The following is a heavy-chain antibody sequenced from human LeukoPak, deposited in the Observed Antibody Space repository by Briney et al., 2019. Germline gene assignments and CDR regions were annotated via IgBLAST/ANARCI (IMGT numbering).Heavy chain of an antibody. CDR1: GFTLGDHA. D-gene: IGHD3-16*01. Sequence: PGRSLGLSCTASGFTLGDHAMTWFRQAPGKGLECVGFIRSNVYGGTSEYAASVKGRFTISRDDSKSIAYLQMSSLKTEDTAVYYCARGGTLDPSDSWGQGTLVTVSP. CDR2: IRSNVYGGTS. J-gene: IGHJ4*02. CDR3: ARGGTLDPSDS. V-gene: IGHV3-49*03.